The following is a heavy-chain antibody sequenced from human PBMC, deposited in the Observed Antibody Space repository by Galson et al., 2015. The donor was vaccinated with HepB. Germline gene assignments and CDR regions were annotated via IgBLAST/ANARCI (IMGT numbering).Heavy chain of an antibody. CDR2: IKSKTDGGTT. V-gene: IGHV3-15*01. CDR3: TTNHRYDIVVVPAAMRDYYCYYGMDV. Sequence: SLRLSCAASGFTFSNAWMSWVRQAPGKGLEWVGRIKSKTDGGTTDYAAPVKGRFTISRDDSKNTLYLQMNSLKTEDTAVYYCTTNHRYDIVVVPAAMRDYYCYYGMDVWGQGTTVTVSS. CDR1: GFTFSNAW. J-gene: IGHJ6*02. D-gene: IGHD2-2*01.